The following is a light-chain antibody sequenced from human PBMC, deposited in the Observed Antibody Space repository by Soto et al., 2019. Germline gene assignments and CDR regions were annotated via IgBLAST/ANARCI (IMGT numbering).Light chain of an antibody. CDR2: GAS. V-gene: IGKV3-20*01. CDR3: QQYGVSMFT. CDR1: QTVRDGY. Sequence: DIVLTQSPGTLSLSPGERATLSCRASQTVRDGYLAWYQQKPGQAPRVFIYGASARATGIPDRFSGSGSGTDFTLTISGLEPEDFAVYYCQQYGVSMFTFGQGAKLEIK. J-gene: IGKJ2*01.